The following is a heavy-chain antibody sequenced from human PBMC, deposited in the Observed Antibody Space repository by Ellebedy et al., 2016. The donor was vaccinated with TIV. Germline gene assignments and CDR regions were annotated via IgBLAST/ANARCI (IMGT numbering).Heavy chain of an antibody. V-gene: IGHV3-30-3*01. Sequence: GESLKISCVASGYSFSTYAMHWVRQSPRKGLEWVAIVSFDVNKKFYSDSVKGRFTISRDNSKNTLYLDMTNLGVEDTAVYYCVREAWNGDYYLDYWGQGTLVTVSS. CDR3: VREAWNGDYYLDY. CDR1: GYSFSTYA. D-gene: IGHD4-17*01. CDR2: VSFDVNKK. J-gene: IGHJ4*02.